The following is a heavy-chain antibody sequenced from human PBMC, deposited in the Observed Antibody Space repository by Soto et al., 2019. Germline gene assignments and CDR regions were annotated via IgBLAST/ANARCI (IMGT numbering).Heavy chain of an antibody. CDR3: ASSQPRYCSSTSCYMDRLSLYYGMDV. Sequence: ASVKVSCKASGGTFSSYAISWVRQAPGQGLEWMGGIIPIFGTANYAQKFQGRVTITADESTSTAYMELSSLRSEDTAVYYCASSQPRYCSSTSCYMDRLSLYYGMDVWGQGTTVTVSS. V-gene: IGHV1-69*13. CDR1: GGTFSSYA. J-gene: IGHJ6*02. CDR2: IIPIFGTA. D-gene: IGHD2-2*02.